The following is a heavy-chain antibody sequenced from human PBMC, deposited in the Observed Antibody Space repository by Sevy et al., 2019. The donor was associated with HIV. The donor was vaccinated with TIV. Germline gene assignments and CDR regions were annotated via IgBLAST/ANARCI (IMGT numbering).Heavy chain of an antibody. Sequence: GGSLRLSCGALGFTFSSDWMHWVRQAPGKGLVWVSRINGDGRTTNYADSVKGRFTISRDKAKNTLYLQMNTLRVEDTAVYYCVRISDYNSILWGQGTLVTVSS. CDR1: GFTFSSDW. V-gene: IGHV3-74*01. CDR3: VRISDYNSIL. CDR2: INGDGRTT. D-gene: IGHD1-1*01. J-gene: IGHJ4*02.